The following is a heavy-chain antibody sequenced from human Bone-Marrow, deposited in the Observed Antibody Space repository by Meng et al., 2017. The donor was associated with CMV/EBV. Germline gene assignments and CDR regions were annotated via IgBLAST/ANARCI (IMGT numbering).Heavy chain of an antibody. Sequence: SVKVSCKASGGTFSSYAISWVRQAPGQGLEWMGGIIPIFGTANYAQKFQGRVTITTDESTSTAYMELSSLRSEDTAVYYCASQLYSRSSNYYYYYGMDVWGQGTTVTVSS. V-gene: IGHV1-69*05. J-gene: IGHJ6*02. CDR2: IIPIFGTA. D-gene: IGHD6-6*01. CDR1: GGTFSSYA. CDR3: ASQLYSRSSNYYYYYGMDV.